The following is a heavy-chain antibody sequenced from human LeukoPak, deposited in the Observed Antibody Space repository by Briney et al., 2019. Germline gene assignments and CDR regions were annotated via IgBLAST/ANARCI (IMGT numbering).Heavy chain of an antibody. D-gene: IGHD1-1*01. CDR3: ARTGTTGDY. J-gene: IGHJ4*02. CDR2: INTDGSIT. Sequence: GGSLRLSCAASGFAFSTYWMHWVRQAPGKGLVWVSRINTDGSITNYEDSVRGRFTISRDNAKNTLYLQMNSLRAEDTAVYYCARTGTTGDYWGQGTLVTVSS. CDR1: GFAFSTYW. V-gene: IGHV3-74*01.